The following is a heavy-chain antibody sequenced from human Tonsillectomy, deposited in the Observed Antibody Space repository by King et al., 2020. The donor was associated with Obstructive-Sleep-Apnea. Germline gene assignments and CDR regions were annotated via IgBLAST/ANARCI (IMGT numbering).Heavy chain of an antibody. J-gene: IGHJ6*02. Sequence: VQLVESGGGVVQPGGSLRLSCAASGFTFDDYTMHWVRQVPGKGLEWVSLITWDGGATFYEDPVKGRFTISRDNSKNSLYLQMNSLRTEDTAFYFCVKGIAYYYYGLDVWGQGTTVTVSS. V-gene: IGHV3-43*01. D-gene: IGHD2-21*01. CDR1: GFTFDDYT. CDR3: VKGIAYYYYGLDV. CDR2: ITWDGGAT.